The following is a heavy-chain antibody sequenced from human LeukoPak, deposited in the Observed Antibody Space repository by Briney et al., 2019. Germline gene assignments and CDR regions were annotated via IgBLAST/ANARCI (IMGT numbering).Heavy chain of an antibody. Sequence: SQTLFLTCTISGGSISSGVYYWSWIRQPPGKGLEWIGYIYHSGSTYYNPSLKSRVTISVDTSKNQFSLKLSSVTAADTAVYYCARGGSSGYPFDYWGQGTLVTVSS. D-gene: IGHD3-22*01. CDR1: GGSISSGVYY. CDR3: ARGGSSGYPFDY. V-gene: IGHV4-30-4*08. J-gene: IGHJ4*02. CDR2: IYHSGST.